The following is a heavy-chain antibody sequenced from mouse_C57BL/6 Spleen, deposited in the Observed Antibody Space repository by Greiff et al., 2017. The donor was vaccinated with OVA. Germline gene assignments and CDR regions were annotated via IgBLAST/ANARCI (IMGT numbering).Heavy chain of an antibody. CDR3: ERCGYCGLDY. CDR2: IKPSNGGT. J-gene: IGHJ2*01. CDR1: GYTFTSYW. D-gene: IGHD1-1*01. V-gene: IGHV1-53*01. Sequence: QVHVKQPGTELVKPGASVKLSCKASGYTFTSYWMHWGKQRPGQGLELIGNIKPSNGGTNYNEKFKSKATLTVDKSSSTAYMQISSLTSEDSAVYCCERCGYCGLDYWGQGTTLTVSS.